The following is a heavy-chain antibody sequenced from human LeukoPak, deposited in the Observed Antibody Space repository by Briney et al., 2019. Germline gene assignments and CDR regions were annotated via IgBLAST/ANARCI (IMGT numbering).Heavy chain of an antibody. Sequence: PGRSLRLSCAASGFTFSSYGMHWVRQAPGKGLEWVAVISYDGSNEYYADSVKGRFTISRDNSKNTLYLQMNSLRAEDTAVYYCARIKGHVDYWGQGTLVTVSS. J-gene: IGHJ4*02. CDR2: ISYDGSNE. CDR3: ARIKGHVDY. CDR1: GFTFSSYG. V-gene: IGHV3-30*03.